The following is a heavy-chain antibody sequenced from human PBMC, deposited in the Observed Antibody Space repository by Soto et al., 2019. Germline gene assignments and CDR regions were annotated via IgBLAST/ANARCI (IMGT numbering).Heavy chain of an antibody. CDR1: KFTFSNFA. J-gene: IGHJ4*02. Sequence: EVQLLESGGGLVQPGGSLRLSCAASKFTFSNFAMTWVRQAPGKGLEWVSSISDNGVGTYYADSVQGRFTISRDNSNNTFSLEMNSLSAEATAVYYCAEDLGYCPGGSCSLPEYWGQGTLVTVSS. CDR2: ISDNGVGT. V-gene: IGHV3-23*01. D-gene: IGHD2-15*01. CDR3: AEDLGYCPGGSCSLPEY.